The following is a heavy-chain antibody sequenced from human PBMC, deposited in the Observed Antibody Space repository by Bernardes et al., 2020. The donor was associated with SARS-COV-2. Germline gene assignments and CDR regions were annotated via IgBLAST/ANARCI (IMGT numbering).Heavy chain of an antibody. Sequence: GGSLRLSRAASGFTFSSYGMHWVRQAPGKGLEWVAVISYDGSNKYYADSVKGRFTISRDNSKNTLYLQMNSLRAEDTAVYYCAKAYDWGYSSGWYYYYYYGMDVWGQGTTVTVSS. J-gene: IGHJ6*02. CDR2: ISYDGSNK. D-gene: IGHD6-19*01. CDR1: GFTFSSYG. CDR3: AKAYDWGYSSGWYYYYYYGMDV. V-gene: IGHV3-30*18.